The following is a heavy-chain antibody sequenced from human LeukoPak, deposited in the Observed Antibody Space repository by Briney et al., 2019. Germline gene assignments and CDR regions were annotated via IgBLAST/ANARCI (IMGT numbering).Heavy chain of an antibody. CDR3: AREPYSGSYYNYFDY. J-gene: IGHJ4*02. Sequence: SETLSLTCAVSGGSISSSNWWSWVRQPPGKGLEWIGEIYHSGSTNYNPSLKSRVTISVDKSKNQFSLKLSSVTAADTAVYYCAREPYSGSYYNYFDYWGQGTLVTVSS. D-gene: IGHD1-26*01. CDR2: IYHSGST. V-gene: IGHV4-4*02. CDR1: GGSISSSNW.